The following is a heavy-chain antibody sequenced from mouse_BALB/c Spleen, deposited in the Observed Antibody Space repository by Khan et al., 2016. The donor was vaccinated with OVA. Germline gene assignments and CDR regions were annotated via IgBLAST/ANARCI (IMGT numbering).Heavy chain of an antibody. CDR2: IYPGDGDT. CDR1: GYTFTSYW. J-gene: IGHJ4*01. V-gene: IGHV1-87*01. D-gene: IGHD2-10*02. CDR3: ARGGYGNRYYAMDY. Sequence: QVRLQQSGAELARPGASVKLSCKASGYTFTSYWMQWVKQRPGQGLEWIGAIYPGDGDTRYTQKFTGKATLTADKSSSTAYMQLSSLASEDSAVYYCARGGYGNRYYAMDYWGQGTSVTVSS.